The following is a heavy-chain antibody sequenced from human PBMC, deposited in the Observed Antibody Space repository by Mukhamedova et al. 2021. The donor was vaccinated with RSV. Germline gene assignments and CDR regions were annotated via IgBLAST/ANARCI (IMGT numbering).Heavy chain of an antibody. CDR3: ARDPGCTDSVPAAPYWHFDL. Sequence: VRQAPGQGLEWMGWINCKSGGTNFAQNFQGRVTMIRNTSISKAYMELSILTSDDTAVYFCARDPGCTDSVPAAPYWHFDLWG. D-gene: IGHD2-2*01. J-gene: IGHJ2*01. V-gene: IGHV1-2*02. CDR2: INCKSGGT.